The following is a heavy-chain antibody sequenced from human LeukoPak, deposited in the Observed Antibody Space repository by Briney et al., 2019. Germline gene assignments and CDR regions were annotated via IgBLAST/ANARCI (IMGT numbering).Heavy chain of an antibody. J-gene: IGHJ4*02. D-gene: IGHD3-22*01. V-gene: IGHV3-23*01. Sequence: GGSLRLSCAASGFTFSSYAMTWVRQAPGKGLEWVSTISDSGSTYYADSVKGRFTISRDNSKNTLYLQMNSLRAEDTAVYYCAKVDYSDISGYYGFDYWGQGTLVTVSS. CDR1: GFTFSSYA. CDR3: AKVDYSDISGYYGFDY. CDR2: ISDSGST.